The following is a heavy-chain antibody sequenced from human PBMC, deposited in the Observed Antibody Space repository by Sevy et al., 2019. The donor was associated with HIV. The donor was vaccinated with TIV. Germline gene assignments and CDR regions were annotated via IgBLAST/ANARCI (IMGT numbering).Heavy chain of an antibody. Sequence: SETLSLTCTVSGYSISSGHYWGWIRQPPGKGLEWIGSIYHSGSTYYNPSLKSRVTISVDTSKNQFSLKLSSVTAADTAVYYCARGELELTSWFDPWGQGTLVTVSS. CDR1: GYSISSGHY. CDR3: ARGELELTSWFDP. V-gene: IGHV4-38-2*02. J-gene: IGHJ5*02. CDR2: IYHSGST. D-gene: IGHD1-7*01.